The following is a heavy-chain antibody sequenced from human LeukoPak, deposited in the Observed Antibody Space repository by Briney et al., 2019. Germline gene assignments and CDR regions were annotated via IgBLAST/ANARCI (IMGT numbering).Heavy chain of an antibody. V-gene: IGHV4-34*01. CDR2: INHSGST. CDR3: ARLRRWLQRPLEKYYFDY. J-gene: IGHJ4*02. D-gene: IGHD5-24*01. CDR1: GGSFSGYY. Sequence: PSETLSLTCAVYGGSFSGYYWSWIRQPPGKGLEWIGEINHSGSTNYNPSLKSRVTISVDTSKNQFSLKLSSVTAADTAVYYCARLRRWLQRPLEKYYFDYWGQGTLVTVSS.